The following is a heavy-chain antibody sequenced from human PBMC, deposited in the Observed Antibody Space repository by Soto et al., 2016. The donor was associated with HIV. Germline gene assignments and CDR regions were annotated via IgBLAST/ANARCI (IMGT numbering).Heavy chain of an antibody. V-gene: IGHV4-34*01. D-gene: IGHD3-22*01. CDR3: ARVYAYHDTSEVDY. J-gene: IGHJ4*02. Sequence: QVQLQQWGAGLLKPSETLSLTCAVYGGSFSGYYWSWIRQPPGKGLEWIGEINHSGSTNYNPSLKSRVTISVDTSKNQFSLNLNSVIAADTAIYYCARVYAYHDTSEVDYWGQGNPGHSSPQ. CDR2: INHSGST. CDR1: GGSFSGYY.